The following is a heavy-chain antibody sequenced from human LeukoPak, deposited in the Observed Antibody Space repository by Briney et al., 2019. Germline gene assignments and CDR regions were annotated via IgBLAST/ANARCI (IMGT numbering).Heavy chain of an antibody. CDR3: ARDPSLIVGASISFFDY. CDR2: INTYNGNT. V-gene: IGHV1-18*04. Sequence: KPGASVKVSCKASGYTFSSYGVSWVRQARGQGLEWMGWINTYNGNTKYAQKFQGRDTMTTDTSTSTAYMDLRSLRSDDTAVYYCARDPSLIVGASISFFDYWGQGTLVTVSS. D-gene: IGHD1-26*01. CDR1: GYTFSSYG. J-gene: IGHJ4*02.